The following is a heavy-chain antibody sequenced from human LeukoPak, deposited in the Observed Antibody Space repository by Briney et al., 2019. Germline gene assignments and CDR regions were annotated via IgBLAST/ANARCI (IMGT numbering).Heavy chain of an antibody. CDR2: IYYSGST. Sequence: PSETLSLTCTVSGGSISSYYWSWIRQPPGEGLEWIGYIYYSGSTNYNPSLKSRVTISVDTSKNQFSLKLSSVTAADTAVYYCARATPDYYYYYGMDVWGQGTTVTVSS. V-gene: IGHV4-59*01. J-gene: IGHJ6*02. CDR3: ARATPDYYYYYGMDV. CDR1: GGSISSYY.